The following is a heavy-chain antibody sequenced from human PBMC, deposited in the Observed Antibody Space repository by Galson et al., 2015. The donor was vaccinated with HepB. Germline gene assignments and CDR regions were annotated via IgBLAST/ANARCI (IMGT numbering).Heavy chain of an antibody. D-gene: IGHD3-10*01. Sequence: SVKVSCKASGGTFSSYAISWVRQAPGQGLEWMGGIIPIFGTANYAQKFQGRVTITADESTSTAYMELSSLRSEDTAVYYCARGAEVRGVIKGYGMDVWGQGTTVTVSS. J-gene: IGHJ6*02. V-gene: IGHV1-69*13. CDR3: ARGAEVRGVIKGYGMDV. CDR2: IIPIFGTA. CDR1: GGTFSSYA.